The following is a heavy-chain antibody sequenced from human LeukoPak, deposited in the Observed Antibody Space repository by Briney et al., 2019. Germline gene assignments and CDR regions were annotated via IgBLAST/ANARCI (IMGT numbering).Heavy chain of an antibody. CDR2: ISYDGGNK. CDR1: GFTFSSYA. CDR3: ARDRGQYY. J-gene: IGHJ4*02. Sequence: GGSLRLSCAAPGFTFSSYAMHWVRQAPGKGLEWVAVISYDGGNKYYADSMKGRFTISRDNSKNTLYLQMNSLSAEDTAVYYCARDRGQYYWGQGTLVTVSS. D-gene: IGHD2/OR15-2a*01. V-gene: IGHV3-30*04.